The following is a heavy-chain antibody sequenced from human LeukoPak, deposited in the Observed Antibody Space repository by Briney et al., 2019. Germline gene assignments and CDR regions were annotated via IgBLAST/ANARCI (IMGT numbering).Heavy chain of an antibody. CDR1: GFTFSSYA. CDR3: VSPKYSSAWFFDY. J-gene: IGHJ4*02. D-gene: IGHD6-19*01. V-gene: IGHV3-23*01. Sequence: GVSLRLSCAASGFTFSSYAMSWVRQAPGRGLEWVSATSGSGGSTYYADSVKGRFTISRDNSKNTLYLQMNSLRAEDTAVYYCVSPKYSSAWFFDYWGQGTLVTVSS. CDR2: TSGSGGST.